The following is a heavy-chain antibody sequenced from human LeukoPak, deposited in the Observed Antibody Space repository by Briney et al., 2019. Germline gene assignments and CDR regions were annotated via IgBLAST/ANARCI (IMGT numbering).Heavy chain of an antibody. D-gene: IGHD1-14*01. J-gene: IGHJ4*02. Sequence: ASVKVSCKASGYTFTSYGISWVRQAPGQGLEWMGWISAYNGNTNYAQKLQGRVTMTTDTSTSTAYMELRSLRSDDTAVYYCAREEPSDPEASPPPDYWGQGTLVTVSS. V-gene: IGHV1-18*01. CDR1: GYTFTSYG. CDR3: AREEPSDPEASPPPDY. CDR2: ISAYNGNT.